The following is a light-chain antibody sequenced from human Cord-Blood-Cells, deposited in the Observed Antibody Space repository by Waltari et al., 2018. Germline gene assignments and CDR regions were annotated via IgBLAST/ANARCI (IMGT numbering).Light chain of an antibody. CDR2: LGS. CDR1: QSLLHSNGYNY. CDR3: MQALQTIFT. J-gene: IGKJ3*01. V-gene: IGKV2-28*01. Sequence: DIVMTQSPLSLPVTPGEPPSISCRSSQSLLHSNGYNYLDWYLQKPGQSPQLLIYLGSNRASGVPDRFSGSGSGTDFTLKISRVEAEDVGVYYCMQALQTIFTFGPGTKVDIK.